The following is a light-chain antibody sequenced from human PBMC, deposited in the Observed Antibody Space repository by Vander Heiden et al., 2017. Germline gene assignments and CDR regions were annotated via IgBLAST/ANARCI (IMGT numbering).Light chain of an antibody. CDR1: QSVSSN. CDR3: QQDNNCPRT. J-gene: IGKJ1*01. CDR2: GAS. V-gene: IGKV3-15*01. Sequence: EIVMTQSPATLSVSPGERATLSCRASQSVSSNSAWYQQKPGQAPRLLIYGASTRATGIPARFSGSGSGTEFTLTISSLQSEDFAVYYCQQDNNCPRTFGQGTKVEIK.